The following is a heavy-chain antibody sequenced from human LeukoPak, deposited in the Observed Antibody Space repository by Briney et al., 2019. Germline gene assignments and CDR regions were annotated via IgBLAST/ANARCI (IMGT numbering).Heavy chain of an antibody. D-gene: IGHD2-2*01. J-gene: IGHJ5*02. CDR2: IIPLFGTP. V-gene: IGHV1-69*06. CDR3: ARERGWDIVLVPAAMRLWFAP. CDR1: GGTSRSYA. Sequence: SLRSSCKASGGTSRSYAISWVRQAPGHRREWMGGIIPLFGTPHYAQKFQGRVTFTEDKSTSTAYMELRSMSSEDTAVYYCARERGWDIVLVPAAMRLWFAPWGQGTLVTVSS.